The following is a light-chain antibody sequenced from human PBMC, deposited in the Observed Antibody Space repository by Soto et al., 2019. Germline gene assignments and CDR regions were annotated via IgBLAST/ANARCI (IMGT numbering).Light chain of an antibody. V-gene: IGKV2-30*01. J-gene: IGKJ2*01. Sequence: VVMTQSPLSLPVTLGQPASISCKSSQTFVYRDGNTYLNWIQQRPGQSPRRLIYQVSYRDSGVPDRFSGSGSGTNFTLKISRVEAEDVVVYYCVQGTHWPPFTFGQGTKLEIK. CDR2: QVS. CDR1: QTFVYRDGNTY. CDR3: VQGTHWPPFT.